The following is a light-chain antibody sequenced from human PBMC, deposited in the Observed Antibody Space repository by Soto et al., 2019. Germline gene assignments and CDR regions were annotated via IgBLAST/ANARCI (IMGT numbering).Light chain of an antibody. J-gene: IGKJ1*01. Sequence: DIQLTQSPSFLSASVGDRVTITCRASQGISSYLAWYQQKPGKAPKLLIYAASTLQSGVPSRFSGSGSGTEFTLTISSQQPEDFATYYCQQLNSYPVTFGQGTKVEIK. CDR3: QQLNSYPVT. V-gene: IGKV1-9*01. CDR1: QGISSY. CDR2: AAS.